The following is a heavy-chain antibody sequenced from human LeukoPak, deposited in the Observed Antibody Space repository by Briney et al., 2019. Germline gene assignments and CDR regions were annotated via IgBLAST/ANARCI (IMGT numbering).Heavy chain of an antibody. CDR2: ISGSGGST. CDR3: AKRGVRGVITYYFDY. Sequence: GGSLRLSCAASGFTFSSYGMSWVRQAPGKGLEWVSAISGSGGSTYYADSVKGRFTISRDNSKNTLYLQMNSLRAEDTAVYYCAKRGVRGVITYYFDYWGQGTLVTVSS. J-gene: IGHJ4*02. CDR1: GFTFSSYG. D-gene: IGHD3-10*01. V-gene: IGHV3-23*01.